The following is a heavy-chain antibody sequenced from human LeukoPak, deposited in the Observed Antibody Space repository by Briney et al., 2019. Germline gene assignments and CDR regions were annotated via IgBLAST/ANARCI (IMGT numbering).Heavy chain of an antibody. V-gene: IGHV1-2*02. D-gene: IGHD1-20*01. CDR1: GYTFTGYY. CDR2: INPNSGGT. J-gene: IGHJ6*03. Sequence: GASVKVSCKASGYTFTGYYMHWVRQAPGQGLEWMGWINPNSGGTNYAQKFQGRITMTRDTSISTAYMELSRLRSDDTAVYYCARDPYNWNYNYYYYMDVWGKGTTVTVSS. CDR3: ARDPYNWNYNYYYYMDV.